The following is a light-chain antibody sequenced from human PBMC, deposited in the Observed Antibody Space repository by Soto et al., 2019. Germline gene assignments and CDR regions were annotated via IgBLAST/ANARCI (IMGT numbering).Light chain of an antibody. J-gene: IGKJ1*01. CDR3: QQYDSSPLT. V-gene: IGKV3-20*01. CDR1: QSVSSSF. CDR2: GAS. Sequence: ESVLTQSPGTLSLSPGERATLSCRASQSVSSSFLAWYQLKPGQAPRLLIYGASSRATDIPDRFSGSGSGTDFTLTISRLEPEDFAVYYWQQYDSSPLTFGQGTKVEIK.